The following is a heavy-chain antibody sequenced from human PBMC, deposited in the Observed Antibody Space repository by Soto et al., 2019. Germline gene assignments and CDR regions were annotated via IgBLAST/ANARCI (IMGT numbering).Heavy chain of an antibody. Sequence: SETLSLTCTVSGGYISSYYWSWIRQPPGKGLEWIGYIYYSGSTNYNPSLKSRVTISVDTSKNQFSLKLSSVTAADTAVYYCARRYGYCFDNWGQGTQVTVSS. V-gene: IGHV4-59*08. CDR2: IYYSGST. D-gene: IGHD2-2*03. CDR3: ARRYGYCFDN. CDR1: GGYISSYY. J-gene: IGHJ4*02.